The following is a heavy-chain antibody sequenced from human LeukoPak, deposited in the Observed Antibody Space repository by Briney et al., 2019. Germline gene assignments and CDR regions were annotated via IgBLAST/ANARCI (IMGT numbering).Heavy chain of an antibody. CDR1: GFTFTSFG. CDR3: AKASRFGYSYGPREYFYYMDV. J-gene: IGHJ6*03. D-gene: IGHD5-18*01. Sequence: GGSLRLSCAASGFTFTSFGMSWVRQAPGKGLEWVSTISGSGGSTYYADSVKGRFTISRDNSRNTLYLQMNTLRAEDTAVYYCAKASRFGYSYGPREYFYYMDVWGKGTTVTISS. V-gene: IGHV3-23*01. CDR2: ISGSGGST.